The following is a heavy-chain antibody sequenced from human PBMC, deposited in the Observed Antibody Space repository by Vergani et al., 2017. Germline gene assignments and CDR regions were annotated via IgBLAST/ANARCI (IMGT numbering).Heavy chain of an antibody. D-gene: IGHD6-19*01. CDR3: ARDGIAVAGGYSAGDY. CDR1: GGSISSYY. Sequence: QVQLQESGPGLVKPSETLSLTCTVSGGSISSYYWSWIRQPAGKGLEWIGRIYTSGSTNYNPSLKSRVTMSVATSKNPFSLKLSSVTAADPAVYYCARDGIAVAGGYSAGDYWGQGTLVTVSS. CDR2: IYTSGST. V-gene: IGHV4-4*07. J-gene: IGHJ4*02.